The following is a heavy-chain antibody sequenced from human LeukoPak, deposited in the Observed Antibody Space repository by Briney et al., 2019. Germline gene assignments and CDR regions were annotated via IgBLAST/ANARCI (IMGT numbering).Heavy chain of an antibody. Sequence: ASVTVSCKASGGTFNSYAISWVRQAPGQGLEWMGGIIPIFGTANYAQKFQGRVTITTDESTSTAYMELSSLRSEDTAVYYCASVVVVAATPSWFDPGGQGTLVTVSS. J-gene: IGHJ5*02. CDR3: ASVVVVAATPSWFDP. CDR1: GGTFNSYA. CDR2: IIPIFGTA. V-gene: IGHV1-69*05. D-gene: IGHD2-15*01.